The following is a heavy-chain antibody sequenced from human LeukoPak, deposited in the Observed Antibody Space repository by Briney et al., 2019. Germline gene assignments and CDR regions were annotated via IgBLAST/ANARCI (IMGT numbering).Heavy chain of an antibody. V-gene: IGHV1-2*06. CDR1: GYTFTGYY. CDR3: AIPSDYDILTGYYKAVDY. CDR2: INPNSGGT. Sequence: ASVKVSCKASGYTFTGYYMHWVRQAPGHGLEWMGRINPNSGGTNYAQKFQGRVTMTRDTSISTAYMELSRLRSDDTAVYYCAIPSDYDILTGYYKAVDYWGQGTLVTVSS. D-gene: IGHD3-9*01. J-gene: IGHJ4*02.